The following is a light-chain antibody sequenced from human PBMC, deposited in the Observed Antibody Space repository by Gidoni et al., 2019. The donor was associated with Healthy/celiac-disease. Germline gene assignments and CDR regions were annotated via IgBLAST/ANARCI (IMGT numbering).Light chain of an antibody. J-gene: IGKJ1*01. CDR2: AAS. Sequence: AIRMTQSPSSLSASTGDRVTITCRASQGISSYFAWYQQKPGKAPKLLFYAASTLQRGVPSRFSGGGSGTDFTLTISCLQSEDFATYYCQQYYSYPQTFGQGTKVEIK. CDR1: QGISSY. CDR3: QQYYSYPQT. V-gene: IGKV1-8*01.